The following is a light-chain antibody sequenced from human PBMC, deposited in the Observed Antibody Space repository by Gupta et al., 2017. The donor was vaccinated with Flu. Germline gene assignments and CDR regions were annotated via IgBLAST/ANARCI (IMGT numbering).Light chain of an antibody. Sequence: PSSLSASPGETVSITCRASQDIGTNLAWYRLKPGNAPELLIHGASTLHSGTPSRFSGSGSGTDFSLSIKSLQSEDFATYYCQQYTGFPQSFGQGTTVEVK. CDR3: QQYTGFPQS. J-gene: IGKJ1*01. V-gene: IGKV1-8*01. CDR1: QDIGTN. CDR2: GAS.